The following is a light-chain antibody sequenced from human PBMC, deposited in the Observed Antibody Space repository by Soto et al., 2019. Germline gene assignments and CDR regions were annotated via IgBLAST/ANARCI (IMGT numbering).Light chain of an antibody. V-gene: IGKV1-6*01. CDR1: QGIRNE. CDR2: AAS. J-gene: IGKJ4*01. Sequence: AIQMTQSPSSLSASVGDRVTITCRASQGIRNELGWYQQKPGEAPKLLIHAASSLQSGVPSRFFGSGSGTDFTLAISSLQPEDFATYYCLQVYNFPLTFGGGTQVEIK. CDR3: LQVYNFPLT.